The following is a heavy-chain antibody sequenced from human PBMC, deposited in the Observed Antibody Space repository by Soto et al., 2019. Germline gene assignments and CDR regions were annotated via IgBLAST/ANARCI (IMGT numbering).Heavy chain of an antibody. D-gene: IGHD2-21*02. J-gene: IGHJ6*02. Sequence: PGGSLRLSCAASGFIFNAFGIHWVRQAPGKGLEWVAVITCDGSYKAYGDSVKGRFTISRDNSQKTLFLLMNSLRPEDTAVYYCAKEMAEAGDPFYNFGLDVWGQGNTVTVSS. CDR1: GFIFNAFG. V-gene: IGHV3-30*18. CDR2: ITCDGSYK. CDR3: AKEMAEAGDPFYNFGLDV.